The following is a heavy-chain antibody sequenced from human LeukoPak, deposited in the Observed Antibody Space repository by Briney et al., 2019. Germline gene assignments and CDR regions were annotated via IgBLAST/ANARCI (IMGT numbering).Heavy chain of an antibody. CDR3: ARVRAVAGTGGAFDI. D-gene: IGHD6-19*01. CDR1: GYTFTNYY. CDR2: IDPSAGST. Sequence: ASVKVSCKASGYTFTNYYMHWVRQAPGQGLEWMGVIDPSAGSTTYAQKFQGRVTMTRDTATSTVYMELRSLRSDDTAVYYCARVRAVAGTGGAFDIWGQGTMVTVSS. J-gene: IGHJ3*02. V-gene: IGHV1-46*01.